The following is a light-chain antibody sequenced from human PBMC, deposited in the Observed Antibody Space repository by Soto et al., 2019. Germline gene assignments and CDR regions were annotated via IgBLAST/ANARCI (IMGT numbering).Light chain of an antibody. CDR3: QQYGSSPWT. J-gene: IGKJ1*01. V-gene: IGKV3-20*01. CDR2: GAS. CDR1: QSISRSF. Sequence: IVLTQSPGTLALSPGERATLSCRASQSISRSFLAWYQQKPGQVPSLLIYGASNRATGIPDRFSGSGSGTDFTLSISRLEPEDFAVYYCQQYGSSPWTFGRGTGVEIK.